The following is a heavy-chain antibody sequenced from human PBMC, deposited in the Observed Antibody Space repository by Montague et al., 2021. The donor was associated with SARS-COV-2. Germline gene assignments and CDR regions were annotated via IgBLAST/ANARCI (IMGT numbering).Heavy chain of an antibody. V-gene: IGHV3-30*18. D-gene: IGHD1-26*01. CDR2: ISYDGSNK. J-gene: IGHJ4*02. Sequence: SLRLSCAASGFTFSSYDMHWVRQALGKGLEWVAVISYDGSNKYYADSVKGRFTISRDNSKNTLYLQMNSLRAEDTAVYYCAKDVGLRNFFDYWGQGTLVTVSS. CDR1: GFTFSSYD. CDR3: AKDVGLRNFFDY.